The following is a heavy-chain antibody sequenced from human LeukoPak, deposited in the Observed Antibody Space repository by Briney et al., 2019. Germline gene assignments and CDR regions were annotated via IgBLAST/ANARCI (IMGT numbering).Heavy chain of an antibody. J-gene: IGHJ4*02. CDR1: GVPISSYY. CDR3: ASGGGYYFDY. Sequence: SETLSLTCTVSGVPISSYYWSWIRQHPGKGLEWIGYIYYSGSTYYNPSLKSRATISVDTPKNQFSLKLSSVTAADTAVYYCASGGGYYFDYWGQGTLVTVSS. CDR2: IYYSGST. V-gene: IGHV4-59*06. D-gene: IGHD6-25*01.